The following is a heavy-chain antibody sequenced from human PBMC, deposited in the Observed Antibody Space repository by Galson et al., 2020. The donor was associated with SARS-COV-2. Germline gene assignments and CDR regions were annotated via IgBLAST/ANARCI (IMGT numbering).Heavy chain of an antibody. J-gene: IGHJ4*02. V-gene: IGHV4-59*01. Sequence: ETSETLSLTCTVSGGSISNYYWTWIRQPPGKGLEWIGYIYYSGGTNYSPSLKSRVTISVDTSKNQFSLKLSSVTPADTALYYCAKDIGYSSGGIDYWGQGTLVTVSS. D-gene: IGHD6-19*01. CDR1: GGSISNYY. CDR2: IYYSGGT. CDR3: AKDIGYSSGGIDY.